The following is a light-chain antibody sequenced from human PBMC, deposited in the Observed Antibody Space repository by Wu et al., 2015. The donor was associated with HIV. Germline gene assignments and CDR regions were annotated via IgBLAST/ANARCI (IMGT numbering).Light chain of an antibody. CDR2: AAS. CDR1: QSVRFNY. Sequence: EIVLTQSPGTLSLSPGERVTLSCRASQSVRFNYVAWFQQKPGQAPRLLIFAASNRATGIPDRFSGSGSGTDFTLTISSLESEDFAVYYCQQRSNWPPITFGQGTRLEIK. V-gene: IGKV3D-20*02. J-gene: IGKJ5*01. CDR3: QQRSNWPPIT.